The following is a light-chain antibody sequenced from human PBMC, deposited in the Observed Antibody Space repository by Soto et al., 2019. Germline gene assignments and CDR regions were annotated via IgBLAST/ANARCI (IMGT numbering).Light chain of an antibody. CDR3: QQYYRYPFT. V-gene: IGKV1-8*01. Sequence: AIRMTQSTSSFSASTGDRVTITCRASQGISSYLAWYQQKPGKAPKLLIYAASTLQSGVPSRFSGSGPGTEFTLTISCLQSEAFASYCCQQYYRYPFTFGPGNKVDIK. CDR1: QGISSY. CDR2: AAS. J-gene: IGKJ3*01.